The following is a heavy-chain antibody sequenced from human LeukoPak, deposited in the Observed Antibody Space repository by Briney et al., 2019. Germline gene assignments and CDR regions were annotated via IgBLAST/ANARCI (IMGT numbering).Heavy chain of an antibody. Sequence: PGGSLRLSCVVSGFSLRTYAMSWVRQAPGKGLEWVTTIRGGGFSRYYADSVKGRVSISRDDSKNTVSLEGDNLVVEDTAIYYCAKHKGGGLGNDAFDMWGPGTMLIVSS. CDR3: AKHKGGGLGNDAFDM. V-gene: IGHV3-23*01. J-gene: IGHJ3*02. CDR2: IRGGGFSR. CDR1: GFSLRTYA. D-gene: IGHD2-15*01.